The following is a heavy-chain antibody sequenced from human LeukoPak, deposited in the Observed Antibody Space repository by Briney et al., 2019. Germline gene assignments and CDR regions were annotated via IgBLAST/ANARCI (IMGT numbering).Heavy chain of an antibody. Sequence: GGSLRLSCAASGFTFSNYAMHWVRQAPGKGLEWMAVISYDGSNRYYADSVKGRFTISRDNSKNTLYLQMNSLRAEDTAVYYCAGVDYWGQGTLVTVSS. J-gene: IGHJ4*02. D-gene: IGHD3-16*01. V-gene: IGHV3-30-3*01. CDR2: ISYDGSNR. CDR1: GFTFSNYA. CDR3: AGVDY.